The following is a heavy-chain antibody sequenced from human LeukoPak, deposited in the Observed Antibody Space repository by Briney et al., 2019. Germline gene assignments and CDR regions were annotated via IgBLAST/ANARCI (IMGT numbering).Heavy chain of an antibody. CDR1: GGSISSYF. J-gene: IGHJ5*02. V-gene: IGHV4-59*01. D-gene: IGHD2-15*01. CDR3: ARGGGIGHCSGGSCYPRFDP. Sequence: PSETLSLTCTVSGGSISSYFWSGIRQPPGKGLEWIGSIYYSGSTNYNPSLKSRVTISVDTSKNQFSLKLSSVTAADTAVYYCARGGGIGHCSGGSCYPRFDPWGQGTLVTVSS. CDR2: IYYSGST.